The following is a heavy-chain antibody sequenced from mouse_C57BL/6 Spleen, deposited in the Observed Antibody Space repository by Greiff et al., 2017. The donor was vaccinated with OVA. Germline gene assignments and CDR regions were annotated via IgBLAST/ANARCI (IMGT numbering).Heavy chain of an antibody. Sequence: EVKLVESGEGLVKPGGSLKLSCAASRFTFSSYAMSWVRQTPEKRLEWVAYISSGGDYIYYADTVKGRFTISRDNARNTLYLQMSSLKSEDTAMYYCTRGRGYDGYSYFDYWGQGTTLTVSS. V-gene: IGHV5-9-1*02. J-gene: IGHJ2*01. CDR2: ISSGGDYI. D-gene: IGHD2-3*01. CDR1: RFTFSSYA. CDR3: TRGRGYDGYSYFDY.